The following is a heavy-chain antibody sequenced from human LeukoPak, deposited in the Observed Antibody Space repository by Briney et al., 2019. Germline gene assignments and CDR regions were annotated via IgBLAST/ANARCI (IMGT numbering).Heavy chain of an antibody. D-gene: IGHD3-10*01. CDR2: IYHSGSS. CDR3: ARHDSSGSSGTYYSVDY. Sequence: SETLSLTCAVSGYSIYSNFYWGWIRQPPGKGLEWIGSIYHSGSSYCNPSLKNRVTISMDTSNNQFSLKLTSVTAADTAIYYCARHDSSGSSGTYYSVDYGGQGTLVTVSS. CDR1: GYSIYSNFY. V-gene: IGHV4-38-2*01. J-gene: IGHJ4*02.